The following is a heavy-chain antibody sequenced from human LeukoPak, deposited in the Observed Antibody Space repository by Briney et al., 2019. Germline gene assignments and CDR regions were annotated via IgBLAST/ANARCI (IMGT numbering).Heavy chain of an antibody. D-gene: IGHD1-14*01. V-gene: IGHV1-24*01. Sequence: GASVKVSCKVSGDTVTGFSIHWVRQAPGHGLEWMGGFDPEDGARIFAQKFQGRVTMTEDTSTDTAYMDLSSLRSEDTAVYSCARVDRHHFYMDVWGKGTTVTVSS. CDR3: ARVDRHHFYMDV. CDR1: GDTVTGFS. J-gene: IGHJ6*03. CDR2: FDPEDGAR.